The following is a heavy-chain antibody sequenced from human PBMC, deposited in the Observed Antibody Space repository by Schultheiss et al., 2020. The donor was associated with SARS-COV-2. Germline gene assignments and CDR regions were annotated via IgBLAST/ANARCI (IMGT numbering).Heavy chain of an antibody. J-gene: IGHJ3*02. CDR1: GGSFSGYY. CDR2: INHSGST. V-gene: IGHV4-34*01. CDR3: ARGQGGSCYSAPCGAFDI. Sequence: SETLSLTCAVYGGSFSGYYWSWIRQPPGKGLEWIGEINHSGSTNYNPSLKSRVTISVDTSKNQFSLKLSSVTAADTAVYYCARGQGGSCYSAPCGAFDIWGQGTMVTVSS. D-gene: IGHD2-15*01.